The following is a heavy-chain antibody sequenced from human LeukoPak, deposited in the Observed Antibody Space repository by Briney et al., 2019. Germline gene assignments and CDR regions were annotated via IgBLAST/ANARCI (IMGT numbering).Heavy chain of an antibody. CDR2: ISSSSSYI. Sequence: GGSLRLSCAASGFTFSSYSMNWVRQAPGKGLEWVSSISSSSSYIYYADSVKGRFTISRDNAKNSLYLQMNSLRAEDTAVYYCARGGGINWFDPWGQGTLVTVSS. CDR1: GFTFSSYS. V-gene: IGHV3-21*01. D-gene: IGHD6-13*01. CDR3: ARGGGINWFDP. J-gene: IGHJ5*02.